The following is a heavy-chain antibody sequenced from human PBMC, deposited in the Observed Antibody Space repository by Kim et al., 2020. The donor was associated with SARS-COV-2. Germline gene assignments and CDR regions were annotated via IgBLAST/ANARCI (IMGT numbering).Heavy chain of an antibody. CDR2: IWYDGSNK. Sequence: GGSLRLSCAASGFTFSSYGMHWVRQAPGKGLEWVAVIWYDGSNKYYADSVKGRFTISRDNSKNTLYLQMNSLRAAETAVYYCAREGIVGATTGMDVWGQG. J-gene: IGHJ6*02. CDR3: AREGIVGATTGMDV. CDR1: GFTFSSYG. V-gene: IGHV3-33*01. D-gene: IGHD1-26*01.